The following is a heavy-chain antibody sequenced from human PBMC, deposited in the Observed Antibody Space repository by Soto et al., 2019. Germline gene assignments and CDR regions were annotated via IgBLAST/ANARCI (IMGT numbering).Heavy chain of an antibody. J-gene: IGHJ4*02. D-gene: IGHD6-19*01. CDR2: INPSGGST. Sequence: ASVKVSCKASGYSFTSYYIHWVRQAPGQGLEWMGIINPSGGSTSHAHNFHGRVTMTRDTSTSTLYMELSSLRSEDTAVYYCAKDNSGGSSVADHWGQGTLVTVSS. V-gene: IGHV1-46*01. CDR3: AKDNSGGSSVADH. CDR1: GYSFTSYY.